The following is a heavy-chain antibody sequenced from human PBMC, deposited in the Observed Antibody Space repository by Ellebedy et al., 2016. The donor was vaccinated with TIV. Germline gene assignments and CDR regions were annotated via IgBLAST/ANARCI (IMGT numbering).Heavy chain of an antibody. J-gene: IGHJ4*02. CDR3: AKLSGVLSWYADY. CDR1: GFTFSCCA. CDR2: IRNSGDTT. V-gene: IGHV3-23*01. D-gene: IGHD6-13*01. Sequence: PGGSLRLSCAASGFTFSCCAMSWVRQAPGKGLEWASVIRNSGDTTYADSVKGRFTISRDNSKNTLYLQMNSLRAEDTAVYYCAKLSGVLSWYADYWGLGTLVTVSS.